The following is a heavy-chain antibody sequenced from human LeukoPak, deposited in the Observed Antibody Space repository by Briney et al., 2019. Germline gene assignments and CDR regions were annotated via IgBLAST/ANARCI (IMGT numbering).Heavy chain of an antibody. D-gene: IGHD6-19*01. J-gene: IGHJ4*02. V-gene: IGHV4-34*01. Sequence: SETLSLTCAVYGGSFSGYYWSWIRQPPGKGLEWIGEINHSGSTNYNPSLKSRVTISVDTSKNQFSLKLSSVTAADTAVYYCAKSIAVAGLAGGRTFDYWGQGTLVTVSS. CDR3: AKSIAVAGLAGGRTFDY. CDR1: GGSFSGYY. CDR2: INHSGST.